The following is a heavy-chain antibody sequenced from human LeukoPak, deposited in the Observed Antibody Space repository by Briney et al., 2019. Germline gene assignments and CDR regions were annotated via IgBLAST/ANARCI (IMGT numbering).Heavy chain of an antibody. CDR2: INPSGGST. Sequence: ASVKVSCKASGYTFTSYYMHWVRQAPGQGLEWMGIINPSGGSTSYAQKFQGRVTMTRDMSTSTAYMELRSLRSDDTAVYYCASSIAARTLGAFDIWGQGTMVTVSS. V-gene: IGHV1-46*01. J-gene: IGHJ3*02. D-gene: IGHD6-6*01. CDR3: ASSIAARTLGAFDI. CDR1: GYTFTSYY.